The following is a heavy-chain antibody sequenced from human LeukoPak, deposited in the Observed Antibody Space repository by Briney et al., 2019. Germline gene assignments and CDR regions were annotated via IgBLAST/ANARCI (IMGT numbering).Heavy chain of an antibody. Sequence: PSQTLSLTCTVSGGSISSGDYYWSWIRQPPGKGLEWIGYIYYSGSTYYNPSLKSRVTISVDTSKNQFSLKLSSVTAAETAVYYCARNMVRGVQAIDYWGQGTLVTVSS. J-gene: IGHJ4*02. CDR1: GGSISSGDYY. CDR3: ARNMVRGVQAIDY. D-gene: IGHD3-10*01. V-gene: IGHV4-30-4*08. CDR2: IYYSGST.